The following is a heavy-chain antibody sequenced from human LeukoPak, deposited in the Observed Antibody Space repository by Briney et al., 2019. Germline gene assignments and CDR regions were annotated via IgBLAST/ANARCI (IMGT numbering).Heavy chain of an antibody. Sequence: PSETLSLTCTVSGASISSSDSYWTWIRQPPGKGLEWLGIISYSGTTYYNPSLRSRVTISVDTSKNQFSLKLSSVTAADTAVYCCARGPGIAAAGTRSYWYFDLWGRGTLVTVSS. V-gene: IGHV4-39*01. CDR3: ARGPGIAAAGTRSYWYFDL. J-gene: IGHJ2*01. CDR1: GASISSSDSY. CDR2: ISYSGTT. D-gene: IGHD6-13*01.